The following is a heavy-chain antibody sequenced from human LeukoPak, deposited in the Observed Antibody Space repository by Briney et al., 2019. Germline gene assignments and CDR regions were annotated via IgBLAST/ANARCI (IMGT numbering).Heavy chain of an antibody. CDR1: GFTVSSNY. J-gene: IGHJ4*02. V-gene: IGHV3-23*01. CDR3: ARGGDDYVWGSPLDY. CDR2: ISGSGGST. Sequence: GGSLRLSCAASGFTVSSNYMSWVRQAPGKGLEWVSAISGSGGSTYYADSVKGRFTISRDNSKNTLYLQMNSLRAEDTAVYYCARGGDDYVWGSPLDYWGQGTLVTVSS. D-gene: IGHD3-16*01.